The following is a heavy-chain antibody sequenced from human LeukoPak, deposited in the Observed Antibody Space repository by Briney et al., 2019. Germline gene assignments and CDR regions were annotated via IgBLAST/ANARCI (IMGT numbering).Heavy chain of an antibody. CDR3: ARAGVAPAAIRGKAFDI. D-gene: IGHD2-2*02. V-gene: IGHV4-59*01. CDR1: GSSISSYY. CDR2: IYYSGST. Sequence: SETLSLTCTVSGSSISSYYWSWIRQPPGKGLEWIGYIYYSGSTNYNPSLKSRVTISVDTSKNQFSLKLSSVTAADTAVYYCARAGVAPAAIRGKAFDIWGQGTMVTVSS. J-gene: IGHJ3*02.